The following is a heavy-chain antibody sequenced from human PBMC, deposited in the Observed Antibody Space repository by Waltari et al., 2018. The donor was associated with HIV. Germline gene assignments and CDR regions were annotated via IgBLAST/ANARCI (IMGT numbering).Heavy chain of an antibody. D-gene: IGHD3-10*01. Sequence: QLQLQESGPGLVKPSETLSLTCTVSGGSISSSRYYWGWIRQPPGKGLEWIGSIYYSGSTYYNPSLKSRVTISVDTSKNQFSLKLSSVTAADTAVYYCASQIPYYYGSGSYDYWGQGTLVTVSS. J-gene: IGHJ4*02. CDR2: IYYSGST. V-gene: IGHV4-39*01. CDR3: ASQIPYYYGSGSYDY. CDR1: GGSISSSRYY.